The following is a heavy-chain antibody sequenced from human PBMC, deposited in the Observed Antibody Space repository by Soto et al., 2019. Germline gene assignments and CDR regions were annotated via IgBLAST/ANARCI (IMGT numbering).Heavy chain of an antibody. D-gene: IGHD3-22*01. CDR3: ASGATGDSYDSSGYYYNNWFDP. J-gene: IGHJ5*02. CDR2: IIPILGTA. Sequence: SVRVSCKASGVTFSSYAISWVLQAPGQGLEWMGGIIPILGTANYAQKFQGRVTITADKSTSTAYMELSSLRSEETAVYYCASGATGDSYDSSGYYYNNWFDPWGQGTLVTVSS. CDR1: GVTFSSYA. V-gene: IGHV1-69*10.